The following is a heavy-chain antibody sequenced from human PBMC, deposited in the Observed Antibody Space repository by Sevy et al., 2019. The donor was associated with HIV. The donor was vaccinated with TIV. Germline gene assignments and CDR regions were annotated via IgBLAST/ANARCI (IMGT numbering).Heavy chain of an antibody. CDR3: ARDSSSGDAFDI. CDR2: IYYSGST. J-gene: IGHJ3*02. V-gene: IGHV4-59*01. D-gene: IGHD6-6*01. CDR1: GGSISSYY. Sequence: LPETLSLTCTVSGGSISSYYWSWIRQPPGKGLEWIGYIYYSGSTNYNPSLKSRVTISVDTSKNQFSLKLSSVTAADTAVYYCARDSSSGDAFDIWGQGTMVTVSS.